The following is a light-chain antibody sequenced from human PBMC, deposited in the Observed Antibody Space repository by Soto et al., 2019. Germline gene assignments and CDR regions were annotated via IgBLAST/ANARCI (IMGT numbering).Light chain of an antibody. CDR1: QSINTY. V-gene: IGKV1-39*01. J-gene: IGKJ4*01. CDR2: PAS. CDR3: QQTYTTLS. Sequence: DIQVTQSPSSLSASVGERVTITCRASQSINTYLNWYQQKPGKAPKLLIYPASNLQSGVQSRFRGSGSGTDFTLTISGLEPEDFATYYCQQTYTTLSFGGGTKVEI.